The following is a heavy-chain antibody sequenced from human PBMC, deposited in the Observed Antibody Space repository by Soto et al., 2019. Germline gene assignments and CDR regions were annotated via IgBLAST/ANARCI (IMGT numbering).Heavy chain of an antibody. CDR3: ARGYCDSSTCSRYNWFDH. CDR2: MFHSGRT. D-gene: IGHD2-2*01. Sequence: TLSLTCAVSGCSISSSTYSWSWIRQPPGQALEWIGHMFHSGRTYYNPSLESRVTISLDRSKNQFSLKLSSVTAADTAVYYCARGYCDSSTCSRYNWFDHWGQGTLVTVSS. V-gene: IGHV4-30-2*01. J-gene: IGHJ5*02. CDR1: GCSISSSTYS.